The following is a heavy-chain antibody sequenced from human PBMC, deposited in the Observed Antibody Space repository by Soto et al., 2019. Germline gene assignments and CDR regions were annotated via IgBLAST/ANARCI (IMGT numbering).Heavy chain of an antibody. CDR2: ISYDGSNK. D-gene: IGHD3-10*01. J-gene: IGHJ6*02. Sequence: GGSLRLSCAASGFTFSSYGMHWVRQAPGKGLEWVAVISYDGSNKYYADSVKGRFTISRDNSKNTLYLQMNSLRAEDTAVYYCAKDYGSGISPLIYGMDVWGQGTTVTVSS. CDR3: AKDYGSGISPLIYGMDV. CDR1: GFTFSSYG. V-gene: IGHV3-30*18.